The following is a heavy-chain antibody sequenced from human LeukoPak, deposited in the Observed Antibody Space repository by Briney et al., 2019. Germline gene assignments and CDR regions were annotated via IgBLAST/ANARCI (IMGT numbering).Heavy chain of an antibody. Sequence: SETVSLTCAVYGGSFSGYYWSWIRQPPGKGLEWIGEINHSGSTNYNPSLKSRVTISVDTSKNQFSLKLSSVTAADTAVYYCARGRAEISSGFLPDFDYWGQGTLVTVSS. CDR2: INHSGST. J-gene: IGHJ4*02. CDR3: ARGRAEISSGFLPDFDY. CDR1: GGSFSGYY. V-gene: IGHV4-34*01. D-gene: IGHD3-22*01.